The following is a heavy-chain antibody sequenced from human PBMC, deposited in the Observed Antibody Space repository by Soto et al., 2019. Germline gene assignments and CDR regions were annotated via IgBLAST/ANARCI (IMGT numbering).Heavy chain of an antibody. J-gene: IGHJ6*02. Sequence: SETLSLTCTVSGDSVTSVSDYWSWIRQPPGKGLEWIGYIYYSGSADYNPSLGSRVTISIDTSKDQFSLKLTSVTAADTAVYYCARGVGFGYYYYHMDLWGQGTTVTVSS. V-gene: IGHV4-61*01. CDR2: IYYSGSA. D-gene: IGHD3-10*01. CDR1: GDSVTSVSDY. CDR3: ARGVGFGYYYYHMDL.